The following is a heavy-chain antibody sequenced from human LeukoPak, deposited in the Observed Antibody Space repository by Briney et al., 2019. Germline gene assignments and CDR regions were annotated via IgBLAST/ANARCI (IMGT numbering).Heavy chain of an antibody. V-gene: IGHV3-30*04. CDR2: ISYDGSNK. CDR1: GFTFSSYA. D-gene: IGHD3-22*01. Sequence: PGGSLRLSCAASGFTFSSYAMHWVRQAPGKGLEWVAVISYDGSNKYYADSVKGRFTISRDNAKNSLYLQMNSLRAEDTAVYYCARGGYYDSSGYTGYFDYWGQGTLVTVSS. J-gene: IGHJ4*02. CDR3: ARGGYYDSSGYTGYFDY.